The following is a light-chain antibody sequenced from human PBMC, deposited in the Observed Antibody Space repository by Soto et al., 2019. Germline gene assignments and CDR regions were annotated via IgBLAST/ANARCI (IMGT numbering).Light chain of an antibody. CDR3: QHRSSWPGA. V-gene: IGKV3-11*01. CDR1: QSVSSF. J-gene: IGKJ3*01. Sequence: EVVLTQSPDTLSLSPGERATLSCGASQSVSSFLAWYQQKPGQAPRLLIYDASNRATGIPARFSGSGSRTDFTLTISSLEPEDFAVYYCQHRSSWPGAFGPGTKVDIK. CDR2: DAS.